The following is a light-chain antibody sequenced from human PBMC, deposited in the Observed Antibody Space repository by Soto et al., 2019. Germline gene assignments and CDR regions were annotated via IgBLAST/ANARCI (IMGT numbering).Light chain of an antibody. CDR1: QRLLHSNGNNF. Sequence: EIVMTQSPPSLTVTPGEPASISCRSSQRLLHSNGNNFLDWYLQKPGQSPQLLIYLGFNRASGVPDRVSGSGAGTDFTLKISRVEAEDFATYYCQHYNSYSEAFGQGTKVDIK. CDR3: QHYNSYSEA. J-gene: IGKJ1*01. V-gene: IGKV2-28*01. CDR2: LGF.